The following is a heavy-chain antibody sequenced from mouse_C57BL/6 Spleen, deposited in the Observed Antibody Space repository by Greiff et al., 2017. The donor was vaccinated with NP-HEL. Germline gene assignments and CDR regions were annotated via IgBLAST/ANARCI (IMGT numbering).Heavy chain of an antibody. CDR1: GYTFTSYW. CDR3: ARGDSNRSMDY. Sequence: QVQLKQPGAELVRPGTSVKLSCKASGYTFTSYWMHWVKQRPGQGLEWIGVIDPSDSYTNYNQKFKGKATLTVDTSSSTAYMQLSSLTSEDSAVYYCARGDSNRSMDYWGQGTSVTVSS. J-gene: IGHJ4*01. CDR2: IDPSDSYT. V-gene: IGHV1-59*01. D-gene: IGHD2-5*01.